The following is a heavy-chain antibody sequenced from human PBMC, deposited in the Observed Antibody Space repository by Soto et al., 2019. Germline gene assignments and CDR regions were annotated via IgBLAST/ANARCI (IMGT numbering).Heavy chain of an antibody. V-gene: IGHV4-59*01. CDR3: ARGYCSSTSCYIWDNWFDP. D-gene: IGHD2-2*02. J-gene: IGHJ5*02. CDR2: IYYTGSTT. CDR1: GGSISSYY. Sequence: SETLSLTCTVSGGSISSYYWSWIRQPPGKGLEWIGYIYYTGSTTNYNPSLKSRVTISVDTSKNQFSLKLSSVTAADTAVYYCARGYCSSTSCYIWDNWFDPWGQGTLVTVSS.